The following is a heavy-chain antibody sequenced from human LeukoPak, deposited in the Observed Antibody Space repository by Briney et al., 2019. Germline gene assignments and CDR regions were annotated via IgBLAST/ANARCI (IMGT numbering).Heavy chain of an antibody. Sequence: PGGSLRLSCAASGFTFSSYAMHWVRQAPGKGLEYVSAISSNGGSTYYANSVKGRFTISRDNSKNTLYLQMGSLRAEDMAVYYCARDRGDYYFDYWGQGTLVTVSS. D-gene: IGHD3-10*01. J-gene: IGHJ4*02. CDR2: ISSNGGST. V-gene: IGHV3-64*01. CDR1: GFTFSSYA. CDR3: ARDRGDYYFDY.